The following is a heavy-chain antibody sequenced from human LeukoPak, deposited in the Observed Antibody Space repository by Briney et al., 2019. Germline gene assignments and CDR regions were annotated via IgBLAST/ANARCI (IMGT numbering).Heavy chain of an antibody. V-gene: IGHV5-10-1*01. D-gene: IGHD3-10*01. J-gene: IGHJ5*02. Sequence: GESLRISCKASGYSFTSYWTTWVRQMPGKGLEWMGRVDPSDSYTNYSPSFQGHVSISVDKSINTAYVQWSSLKASDTAMYYCARHYGSGNYGTWFDPWGQGTLVTVSS. CDR2: VDPSDSYT. CDR3: ARHYGSGNYGTWFDP. CDR1: GYSFTSYW.